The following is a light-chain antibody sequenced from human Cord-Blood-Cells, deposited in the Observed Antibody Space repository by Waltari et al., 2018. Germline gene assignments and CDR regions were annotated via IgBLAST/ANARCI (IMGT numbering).Light chain of an antibody. J-gene: IGKJ4*01. V-gene: IGKV1-33*01. CDR3: QQYDNLPLT. CDR1: QDISNY. Sequence: DIQMTQSPSSLSASVGDRVTITCQASQDISNYLNWYLQKPGKAPKLLIYDASNLETGAPSRFSGSGSGTDFTFTISSLQPEDIATYYCQQYDNLPLTFGGGTKVEIK. CDR2: DAS.